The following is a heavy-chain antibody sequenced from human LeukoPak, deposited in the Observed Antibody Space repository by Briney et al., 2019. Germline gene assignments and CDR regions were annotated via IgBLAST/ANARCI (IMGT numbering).Heavy chain of an antibody. D-gene: IGHD3-22*01. CDR1: GFTFSSYA. CDR2: ISGDGGSA. Sequence: GGSLRLSCAASGFTFSSYAMSWVRQAPGKGLEWVSAISGDGGSAYYSDPVKGRFTISRDNSKNTLYLQMHSLRAEDTAVYYCAKMGYYESSDFFDYWGQGTLVTVSS. V-gene: IGHV3-23*01. J-gene: IGHJ4*02. CDR3: AKMGYYESSDFFDY.